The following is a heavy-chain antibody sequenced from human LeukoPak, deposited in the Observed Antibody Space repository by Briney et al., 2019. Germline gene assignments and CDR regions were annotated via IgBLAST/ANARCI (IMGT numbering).Heavy chain of an antibody. D-gene: IGHD1-1*01. Sequence: SSETLSLTCTVSGGSISGYYWSWIRQPPGKGLEWIGEINHSGSTNYNPSLKSRVTISVDTSKNQFSLKLSSVTAADTAVYYCARYNWNDKGDAFDIWGQGTMVTVSS. V-gene: IGHV4-34*01. CDR2: INHSGST. J-gene: IGHJ3*02. CDR3: ARYNWNDKGDAFDI. CDR1: GGSISGYY.